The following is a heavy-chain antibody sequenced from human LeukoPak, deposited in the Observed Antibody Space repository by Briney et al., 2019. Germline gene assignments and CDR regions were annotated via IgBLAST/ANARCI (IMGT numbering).Heavy chain of an antibody. J-gene: IGHJ4*02. CDR1: GYSFPTYW. CDR2: IYPGDSDT. D-gene: IGHD4-23*01. Sequence: GESLKISCKRSGYSFPTYWIGWVRQMPGKGLEWMGIIYPGDSDTRYSPSFQGQVTISADKSIRTAYLQWSSLKASDTAMYYCAGGYGGNRAYFDYWGQGTLVTVSS. V-gene: IGHV5-51*01. CDR3: AGGYGGNRAYFDY.